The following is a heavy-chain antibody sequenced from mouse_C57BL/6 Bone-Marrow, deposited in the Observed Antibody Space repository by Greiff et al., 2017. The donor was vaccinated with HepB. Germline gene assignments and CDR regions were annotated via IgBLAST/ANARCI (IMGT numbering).Heavy chain of an antibody. CDR3: ATLYPFDY. Sequence: VKLQESGAELARPGASVKLSCKASGYTFTSYGISWVKQRTGQGLEWIGEIYPRSGNTYYNEKFKGKATLTADKSSSTAYMELRSLTSEDSAVYFCATLYPFDYWGQGTTLTVSS. CDR2: IYPRSGNT. V-gene: IGHV1-81*01. D-gene: IGHD2-1*01. J-gene: IGHJ2*01. CDR1: GYTFTSYG.